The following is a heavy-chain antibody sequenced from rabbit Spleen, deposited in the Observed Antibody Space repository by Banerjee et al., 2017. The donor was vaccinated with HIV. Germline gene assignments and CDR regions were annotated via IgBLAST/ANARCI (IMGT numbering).Heavy chain of an antibody. CDR1: GFSFSSYY. J-gene: IGHJ6*01. D-gene: IGHD1-1*01. CDR3: ARDTSTSFSTYGMDL. V-gene: IGHV1S40*01. Sequence: QSLEESGGGLVQPEGSLTLTCTASGFSFSSYYMCWVRQAPGKGLEWIGCIYTGNGKAYYASWAKGRFTISKTSSTTVTLQMTSLTAADTATYFCARDTSTSFSTYGMDLWGPGTLVTVS. CDR2: IYTGNGKA.